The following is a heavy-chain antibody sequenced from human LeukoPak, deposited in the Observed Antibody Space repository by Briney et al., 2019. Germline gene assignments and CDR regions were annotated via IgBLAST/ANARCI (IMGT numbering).Heavy chain of an antibody. Sequence: SETLSLTCTVSGGSITSYYWGWFRQPPGKGLEWVGYIYYSGSTNYNPSLKSRVTISVETSKNQFSLKLSSVTAADTAVYYCARGRYDTSGYPDDYWGQGTLVTVSS. CDR3: ARGRYDTSGYPDDY. V-gene: IGHV4-59*08. J-gene: IGHJ4*02. D-gene: IGHD3-22*01. CDR2: IYYSGST. CDR1: GGSITSYY.